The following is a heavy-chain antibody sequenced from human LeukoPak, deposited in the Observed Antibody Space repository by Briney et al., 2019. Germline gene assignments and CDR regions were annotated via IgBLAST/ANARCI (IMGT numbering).Heavy chain of an antibody. J-gene: IGHJ5*02. V-gene: IGHV1-69*04. CDR2: IIPILGIA. CDR1: GGTFSSYA. Sequence: SVKVSCKASGGTFSSYAISWVRQAPGQGLEWMGRIIPILGIANYAQKFQGRVTITADKSTSTAYMELSSLRSEDTAVYYCASLTGTNRFDPWGQGTLVTVSS. D-gene: IGHD7-27*01. CDR3: ASLTGTNRFDP.